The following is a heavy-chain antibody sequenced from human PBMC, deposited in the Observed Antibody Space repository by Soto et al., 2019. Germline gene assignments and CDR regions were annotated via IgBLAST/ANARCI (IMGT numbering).Heavy chain of an antibody. CDR1: GFTFSSYS. J-gene: IGHJ6*02. CDR2: ISSGSSYI. CDR3: AKAHHLSSAGYYGMDV. Sequence: PGGSLRLSCAASGFTFSSYSMNWVRQAPGKGLEWVSSISSGSSYIYYADSVKGRFTISRDNAKNSLYLQMNSLRAEDTAVYYCAKAHHLSSAGYYGMDVWGQGTTVTVSS. D-gene: IGHD6-25*01. V-gene: IGHV3-21*04.